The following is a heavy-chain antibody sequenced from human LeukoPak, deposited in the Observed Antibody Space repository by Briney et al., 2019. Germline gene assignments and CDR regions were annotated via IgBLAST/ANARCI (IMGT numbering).Heavy chain of an antibody. CDR3: ARGFGEFSVGGTDV. J-gene: IGHJ6*02. D-gene: IGHD3-10*01. Sequence: ASVKVSCKASGYTFTGYYMHWVRQAPGQGLEWMGWINPNTGDTNYAQKFQGGVTMTRDTSISTAYMELSRLRSDDTAVYFCARGFGEFSVGGTDVWGQGTTVTVSS. CDR2: INPNTGDT. CDR1: GYTFTGYY. V-gene: IGHV1-2*02.